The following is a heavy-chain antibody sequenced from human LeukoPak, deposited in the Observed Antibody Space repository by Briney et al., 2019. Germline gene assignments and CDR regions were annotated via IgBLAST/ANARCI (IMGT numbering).Heavy chain of an antibody. CDR3: ARHYYDSSGYYPWYFDY. Sequence: SETLSLTCTVSGGSFSSSSYYWGWIRQPPGKGLEWIVSVYYSGTTYYNQSLKSRVTISVDTSKNQLSLKLTSVTAADTAVYYCARHYYDSSGYYPWYFDYWGQGTLVAASS. J-gene: IGHJ4*02. CDR1: GGSFSSSSYY. D-gene: IGHD3-22*01. V-gene: IGHV4-39*01. CDR2: VYYSGTT.